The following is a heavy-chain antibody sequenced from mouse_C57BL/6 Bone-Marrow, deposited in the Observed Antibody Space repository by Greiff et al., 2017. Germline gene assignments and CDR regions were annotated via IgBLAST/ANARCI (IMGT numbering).Heavy chain of an antibody. CDR1: GYAFTNYL. CDR3: ARSGATVVPHY. CDR2: INPGRGGT. J-gene: IGHJ2*01. D-gene: IGHD1-1*01. Sequence: VQLQQSGAELVRPGTSVKVSCKASGYAFTNYLLEWVKQRPGQGLEWIGVINPGRGGTNYNEKFKGKATLTADKSSSIAYMQLSSLTSEDSAVYFCARSGATVVPHYWGQGTTLTVSS. V-gene: IGHV1-54*01.